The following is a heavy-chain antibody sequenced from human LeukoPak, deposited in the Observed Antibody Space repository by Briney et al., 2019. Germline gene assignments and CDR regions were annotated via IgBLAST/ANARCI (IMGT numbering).Heavy chain of an antibody. Sequence: GGSLRLSCAASGFTVSSNHMSWVRQAPGKGLEWVSVIYSGGSTYYADSVKGRFTISRDNSKNTLYLQMNSLRAEDTAVYYCARDPITIFGVVKNDYWGQGTLVTVSS. CDR1: GFTVSSNH. CDR3: ARDPITIFGVVKNDY. J-gene: IGHJ4*02. V-gene: IGHV3-53*01. CDR2: IYSGGST. D-gene: IGHD3-3*01.